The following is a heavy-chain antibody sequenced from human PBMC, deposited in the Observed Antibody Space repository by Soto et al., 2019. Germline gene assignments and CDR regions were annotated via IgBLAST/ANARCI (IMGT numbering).Heavy chain of an antibody. CDR3: ARPEIAAAGTDYYYGMDV. Sequence: GGSLRLSCAASGFTFSSYGMHWVRQAPGKGLEWVAVIWYDGSNKYYVDSVKGRFTISRDNSKNTLYLQMNSLRAEDTAVYYCARPEIAAAGTDYYYGMDVWGQGTTVTVSS. CDR1: GFTFSSYG. D-gene: IGHD6-13*01. CDR2: IWYDGSNK. V-gene: IGHV3-33*01. J-gene: IGHJ6*02.